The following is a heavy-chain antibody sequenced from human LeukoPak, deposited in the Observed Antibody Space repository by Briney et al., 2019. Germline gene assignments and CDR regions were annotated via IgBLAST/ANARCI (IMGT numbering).Heavy chain of an antibody. D-gene: IGHD2-21*01. J-gene: IGHJ4*02. CDR1: GFTFSSYW. Sequence: GGSLRLSCAASGFTFSSYWMSWVRQAPGKGLEWVSGINWNGGSTGYADSVKGRFTISRDNAKSSLYLQMNSLRAEDTALYYCARDPAGHSDYWGQGTLVTVSS. CDR2: INWNGGST. CDR3: ARDPAGHSDY. V-gene: IGHV3-20*04.